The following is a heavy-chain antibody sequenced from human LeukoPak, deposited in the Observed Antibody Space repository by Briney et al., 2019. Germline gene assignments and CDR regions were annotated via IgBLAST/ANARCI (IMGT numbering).Heavy chain of an antibody. CDR2: MYLSGTT. J-gene: IGHJ4*02. D-gene: IGHD3-22*01. Sequence: SGTLSLTCTVSGDSINSLDLWSWVRQPPGKGLEWIGEMYLSGTTHFNPSVKSRVTISIDKPKNQFFLNLSSVTAADTAVYYCARGPVRYYDSSESPAYDYWGQGTLVTVSS. V-gene: IGHV4-4*02. CDR1: GDSINSLDL. CDR3: ARGPVRYYDSSESPAYDY.